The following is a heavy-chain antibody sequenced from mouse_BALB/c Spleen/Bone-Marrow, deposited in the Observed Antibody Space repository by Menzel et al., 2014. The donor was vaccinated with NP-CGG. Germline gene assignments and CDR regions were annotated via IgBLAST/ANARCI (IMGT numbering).Heavy chain of an antibody. Sequence: VQLQQSGAELVRPGSSVKISCESSGYVFSTYWINWVKQRPGQGLEWIGQIYPGDGGTDYNGKFKDKATLTADKSSNTAYMQLSSLTSEDSAVYFCARGGISVDYWGQGTTLTASS. CDR1: GYVFSTYW. CDR2: IYPGDGGT. CDR3: ARGGISVDY. V-gene: IGHV1-80*01. J-gene: IGHJ2*01.